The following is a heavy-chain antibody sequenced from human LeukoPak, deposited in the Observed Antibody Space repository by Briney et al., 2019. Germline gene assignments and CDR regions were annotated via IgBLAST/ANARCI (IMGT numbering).Heavy chain of an antibody. J-gene: IGHJ6*02. Sequence: GSLRLSCAASGFTFSSYSMNWVRQAPGKGLEWVSYISGSGNTIYYADSVKGRFTISRDNAKNSLYLQMNSLRAEDTAVYYCAREGNGMDVWGQGTTVTVSS. CDR3: AREGNGMDV. CDR2: ISGSGNTI. D-gene: IGHD6-13*01. CDR1: GFTFSSYS. V-gene: IGHV3-48*04.